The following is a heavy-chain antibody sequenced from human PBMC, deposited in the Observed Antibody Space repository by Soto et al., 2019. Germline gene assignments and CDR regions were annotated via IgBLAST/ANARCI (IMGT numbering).Heavy chain of an antibody. CDR1: GGSISSRDSY. CDR2: FHYSGST. D-gene: IGHD3-16*01. Sequence: QVQVQESGPGLVRPSETLSLTCTVSGGSISSRDSYWGWIRQPPGKGLEWIGSFHYSGSTYYNPSHKSRVTIPVETSKNQLSLTVTSASSADTAVYSCTRGFGRSHLANWGQGNLVTVSS. V-gene: IGHV4-39*01. J-gene: IGHJ4*02. CDR3: TRGFGRSHLAN.